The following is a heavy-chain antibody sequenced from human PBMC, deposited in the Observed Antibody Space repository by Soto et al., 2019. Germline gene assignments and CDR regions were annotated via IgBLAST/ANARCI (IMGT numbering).Heavy chain of an antibody. J-gene: IGHJ4*02. CDR1: GFTFSSYG. CDR3: AKDRLGYCSGGSCYGFDY. V-gene: IGHV3-30*18. CDR2: ISYDGSNK. D-gene: IGHD2-15*01. Sequence: SLRLSCAASGFTFSSYGMHWVRQAPGKGLEWVAVISYDGSNKYYADSVKGRFTISRDNSKNTLYLQMNCLRAEDTAVYYCAKDRLGYCSGGSCYGFDYWGQGTLVTVSS.